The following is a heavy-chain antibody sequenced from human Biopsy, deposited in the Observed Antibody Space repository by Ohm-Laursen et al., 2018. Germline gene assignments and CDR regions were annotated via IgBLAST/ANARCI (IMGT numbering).Heavy chain of an antibody. V-gene: IGHV2-70*04. D-gene: IGHD1-26*01. CDR1: GFSFTTVGMR. Sequence: TQTLTLTCTFSGFSFTTVGMRVSWIRQAPGKALEWLAHIDWAGDTRYSASLKTRLSISKDTFKDQVVLTMTDIDPVDTATYYCARASASQYYGVDVWGQGTSDTVSS. CDR3: ARASASQYYGVDV. J-gene: IGHJ6*02. CDR2: IDWAGDT.